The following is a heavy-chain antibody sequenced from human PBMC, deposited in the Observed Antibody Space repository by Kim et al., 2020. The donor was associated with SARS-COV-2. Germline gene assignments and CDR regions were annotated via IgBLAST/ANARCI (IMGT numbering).Heavy chain of an antibody. J-gene: IGHJ6*02. Sequence: GGSLRLSCAASGFTFSSYSMNWVRQAPGKGLEWVSSISSSSSYIYYADSVKGRFTISRDNAKNSLYLQMNSLRAEDTAVYYCARAGGYGDYAFLGGMDVWGQGTTVTVSS. CDR1: GFTFSSYS. CDR2: ISSSSSYI. D-gene: IGHD4-17*01. V-gene: IGHV3-21*01. CDR3: ARAGGYGDYAFLGGMDV.